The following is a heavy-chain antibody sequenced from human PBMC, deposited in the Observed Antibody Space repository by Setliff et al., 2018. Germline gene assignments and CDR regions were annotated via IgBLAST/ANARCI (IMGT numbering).Heavy chain of an antibody. Sequence: PSETLSLTCAVYGGSFSGYYWSWIRQPPGKGLEWIGYIYYSGSTNYNPSLKSRVTISVDTSKNQFSLKLSSVTAADTAVYYCARQQQLVIGSTAYYYYGMDVWGQGTTVTVSS. CDR1: GGSFSGYY. CDR3: ARQQQLVIGSTAYYYYGMDV. CDR2: IYYSGST. V-gene: IGHV4-59*01. D-gene: IGHD6-13*01. J-gene: IGHJ6*02.